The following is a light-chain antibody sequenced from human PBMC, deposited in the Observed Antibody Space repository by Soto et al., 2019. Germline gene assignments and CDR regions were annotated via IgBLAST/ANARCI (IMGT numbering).Light chain of an antibody. CDR3: QDYRNSPYT. CDR2: ATS. CDR1: QSLSSF. V-gene: IGKV3-20*01. J-gene: IGKJ2*01. Sequence: EIVLTQSPGTLSLSPGERATLSCRASQSLSSFFAWYQQRPGQPPRLLIYATSTRDTGIPDKCIGGGSGRDVTLTISRLEPDDSAVYDCQDYRNSPYTVGEGTKLDIK.